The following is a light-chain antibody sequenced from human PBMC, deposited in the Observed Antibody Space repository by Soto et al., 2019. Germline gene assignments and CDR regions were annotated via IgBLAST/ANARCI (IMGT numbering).Light chain of an antibody. CDR1: QGIRND. V-gene: IGKV1-6*01. CDR2: AAS. Sequence: AIQMTQSPSSLSASVGDRVTITCRASQGIRNDLGWYQQKPGKAPKLLIYAASSLETGVPPRFSGSGAATYFPLTISSQQPEVVATYCCLNDYIFTPTFGQGTKLEIK. J-gene: IGKJ2*01. CDR3: LNDYIFTPT.